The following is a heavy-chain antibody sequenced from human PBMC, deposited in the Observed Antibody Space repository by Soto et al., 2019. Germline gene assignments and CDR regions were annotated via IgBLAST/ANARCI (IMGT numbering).Heavy chain of an antibody. J-gene: IGHJ4*02. Sequence: EVQLVESGGGLVKPGGSLRLSCAASGFTFSSYSMNWVRQAPGKGLEWVSSISSSSSYIYYADSVKGRFTISRDNANNSLYLQMNSLRAEDTAVYYCARYLRFLESYTDYWGQGTLVTVSS. CDR3: ARYLRFLESYTDY. CDR2: ISSSSSYI. D-gene: IGHD3-3*01. V-gene: IGHV3-21*01. CDR1: GFTFSSYS.